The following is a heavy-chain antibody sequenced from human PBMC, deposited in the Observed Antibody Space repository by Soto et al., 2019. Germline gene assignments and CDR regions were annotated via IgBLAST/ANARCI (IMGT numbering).Heavy chain of an antibody. D-gene: IGHD1-26*01. V-gene: IGHV1-69*06. J-gene: IGHJ4*02. CDR3: AREDDVRWELRDAGLDY. Sequence: QVQLVQSGAEVKKPGSSVKVSCKASGGTFSSYAISWVRQAPGQGLEWMGGIIPIFGTANYAQKFQGRVTITADKATSTAYMELSSLRSEDTAVYYCAREDDVRWELRDAGLDYWGQGTLVTVSS. CDR1: GGTFSSYA. CDR2: IIPIFGTA.